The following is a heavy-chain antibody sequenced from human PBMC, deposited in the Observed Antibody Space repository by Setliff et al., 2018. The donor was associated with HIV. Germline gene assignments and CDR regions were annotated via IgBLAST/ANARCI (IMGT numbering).Heavy chain of an antibody. CDR1: GGSFTDLGGSFTDYY. J-gene: IGHJ5*02. Sequence: SETLSLTCAVFGGSFTDLGGSFTDYYWIWIRQPPGKGLEWIGEINHSGSTNYNPSLKSRVTISVDTSKNQFSLKLSSVTAADTAVYYCAGSIVVVTAAPLTWGQGTLVTVSS. CDR3: AGSIVVVTAAPLT. V-gene: IGHV4-34*01. CDR2: INHSGST. D-gene: IGHD2-21*02.